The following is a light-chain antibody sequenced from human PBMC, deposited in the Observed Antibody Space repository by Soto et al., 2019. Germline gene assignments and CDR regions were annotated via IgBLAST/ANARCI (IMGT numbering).Light chain of an antibody. V-gene: IGKV3-20*01. J-gene: IGKJ3*01. CDR2: CAS. CDR1: QSVSSSY. CDR3: QHYASSPLFP. Sequence: EIVLTQSPGTLSLSPGERATLSCRASQSVSSSYLAWYQQKPGQAPRLLIYCASSRATGIPDRFSGSGSGTTLPLTISRLEPEDLAVYYCQHYASSPLFPFGPGTQVDIK.